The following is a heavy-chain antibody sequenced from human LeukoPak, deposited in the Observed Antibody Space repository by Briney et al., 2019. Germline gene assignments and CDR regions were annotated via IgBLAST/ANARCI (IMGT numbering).Heavy chain of an antibody. D-gene: IGHD3-22*01. CDR3: ARDIPTNYDSSGNHNLYFDL. Sequence: ASVKVSCKASGYTFITYYMHWLRQAPGQGLEWMGIINPGGGSTSYAQKFQGSVTMTRDTSTSTVYMELSSLRSEDTAVYYCARDIPTNYDSSGNHNLYFDLWGRGTLVTVSS. CDR2: INPGGGST. V-gene: IGHV1-46*01. J-gene: IGHJ2*01. CDR1: GYTFITYY.